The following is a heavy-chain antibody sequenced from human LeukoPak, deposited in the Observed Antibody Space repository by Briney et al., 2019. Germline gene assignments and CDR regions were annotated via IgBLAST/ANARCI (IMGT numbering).Heavy chain of an antibody. Sequence: PGGSLRLSCAASGFTFSDYSMNWVRQAPGKGLEWVSVISGSGGSTYYADSVKGRFTISRDNSKNTLYLQMNSLRVEDTAVYYCAKDRGSTTTYYFDYWGQGTLVTVSS. CDR3: AKDRGSTTTYYFDY. D-gene: IGHD2-2*01. CDR1: GFTFSDYS. CDR2: ISGSGGST. V-gene: IGHV3-23*01. J-gene: IGHJ4*02.